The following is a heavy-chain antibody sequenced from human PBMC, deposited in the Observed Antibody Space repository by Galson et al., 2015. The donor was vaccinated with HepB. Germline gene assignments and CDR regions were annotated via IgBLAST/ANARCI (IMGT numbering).Heavy chain of an antibody. V-gene: IGHV1-69*13. CDR3: ARDWHRSDYYGMDV. CDR1: GDTFSSYP. J-gene: IGHJ6*02. CDR2: IIPIFGTA. D-gene: IGHD6-19*01. Sequence: SVKVSCKTSGDTFSSYPISWVRQAPGQGLEWMGGIIPIFGTANYAQKFQGRVTITADEPTSTAYMELSSLRSEDTAVYYCARDWHRSDYYGMDVWGQATTVTVSS.